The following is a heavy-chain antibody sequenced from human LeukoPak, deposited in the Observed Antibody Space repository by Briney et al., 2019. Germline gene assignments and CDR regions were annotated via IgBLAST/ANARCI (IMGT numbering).Heavy chain of an antibody. D-gene: IGHD4-23*01. Sequence: GGSLRLSCAASGFTFSNAWMSWVRQAPGKGLEWVGRIKSKTDGGTTDYAASVKGRFTISRDDSKNTLYLQMNSLKTEDTAVYYCTTDRENYGGNTFAYWGQGTLVTVSS. CDR3: TTDRENYGGNTFAY. J-gene: IGHJ4*02. CDR2: IKSKTDGGTT. V-gene: IGHV3-15*01. CDR1: GFTFSNAW.